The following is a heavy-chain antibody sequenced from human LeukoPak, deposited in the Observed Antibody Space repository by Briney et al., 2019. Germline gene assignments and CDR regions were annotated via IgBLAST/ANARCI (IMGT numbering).Heavy chain of an antibody. J-gene: IGHJ3*02. CDR3: ARLNADYGYYGPHDAFDI. D-gene: IGHD4-17*01. V-gene: IGHV4-4*02. CDR1: GDSISTPHW. Sequence: PSETLSLTCDVSGDSISTPHWWSWVRQLPGKGLEWIGEIFHSGRVNYIPSLQSRVTISLDKSKNQISLEVNSVTAADTAVYYCARLNADYGYYGPHDAFDIWGQGTLVAVSS. CDR2: IFHSGRV.